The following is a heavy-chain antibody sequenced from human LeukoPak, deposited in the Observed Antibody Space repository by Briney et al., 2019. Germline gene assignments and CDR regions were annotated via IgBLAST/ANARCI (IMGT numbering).Heavy chain of an antibody. CDR2: IYYSGST. D-gene: IGHD3-3*01. V-gene: IGHV4-59*08. J-gene: IGHJ4*02. CDR1: GGSISSHY. CDR3: ARSVITIFGVVNHFDY. Sequence: SETLSLTCTVSGGSISSHYWSWIRQPPGKGLEWIGYIYYSGSTNYNPSLKSRVTISVDTSKNQFSLKLSSVTAADTAVYYCARSVITIFGVVNHFDYWGQGTLVTVSS.